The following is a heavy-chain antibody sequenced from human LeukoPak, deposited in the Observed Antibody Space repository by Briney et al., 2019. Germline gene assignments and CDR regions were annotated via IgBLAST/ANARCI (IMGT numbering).Heavy chain of an antibody. D-gene: IGHD3-22*01. J-gene: IGHJ4*02. CDR1: GGTFSSYA. V-gene: IGHV1-69*13. CDR2: IIPIFGTA. CDR3: ARSSYGQNRYYYDSSGQLDY. Sequence: SVKVSCKAFGGTFSSYAIRWVRPAPGQGLELMGGIIPIFGTANYAQKFQGRVTITADESTSTAYMELSSLRSEDTAVYYCARSSYGQNRYYYDSSGQLDYWGQGTLVTVSS.